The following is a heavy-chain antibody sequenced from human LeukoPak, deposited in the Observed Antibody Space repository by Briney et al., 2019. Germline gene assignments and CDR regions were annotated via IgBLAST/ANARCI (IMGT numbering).Heavy chain of an antibody. CDR1: GYSFTSYW. J-gene: IGHJ5*02. Sequence: GESLKISCKGPGYSFTSYWIGWVRQMPGKGLEWMGIIYPGDSDTRYSPSFQGQVTISADKSISTAYLQWSSLKASDTAMYYCARPLVYYGSGSYYKPGWFDPWGQGTLVTVSS. V-gene: IGHV5-51*01. CDR3: ARPLVYYGSGSYYKPGWFDP. CDR2: IYPGDSDT. D-gene: IGHD3-10*01.